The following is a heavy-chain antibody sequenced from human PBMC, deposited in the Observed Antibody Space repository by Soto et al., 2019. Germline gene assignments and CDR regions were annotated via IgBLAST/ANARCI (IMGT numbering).Heavy chain of an antibody. Sequence: GGSLRLSCAASGFTFSSYSMNWVRQAPGKGLEWVSSISSSSSYIYYADSVKGRFTISRDNAKNSLYLQMNSLRAEDTAVYYCARDSVLRYFDWLEDYFDYWGQGTLVTVSS. J-gene: IGHJ4*02. CDR1: GFTFSSYS. CDR2: ISSSSSYI. CDR3: ARDSVLRYFDWLEDYFDY. V-gene: IGHV3-21*01. D-gene: IGHD3-9*01.